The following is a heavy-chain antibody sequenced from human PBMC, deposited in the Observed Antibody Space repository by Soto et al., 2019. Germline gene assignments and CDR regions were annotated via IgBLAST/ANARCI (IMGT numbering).Heavy chain of an antibody. Sequence: GGSLRLSCAASGFIFRNCAMHWVRQAPGKGLKWVAVISYDGSNKYYADSVKGRFTISRDNSKNTLYLQMNNLRVEDTAVYYCAREDYGRHHFDYWGPGTLVTVSS. CDR1: GFIFRNCA. D-gene: IGHD4-17*01. CDR3: AREDYGRHHFDY. J-gene: IGHJ4*02. V-gene: IGHV3-30-3*01. CDR2: ISYDGSNK.